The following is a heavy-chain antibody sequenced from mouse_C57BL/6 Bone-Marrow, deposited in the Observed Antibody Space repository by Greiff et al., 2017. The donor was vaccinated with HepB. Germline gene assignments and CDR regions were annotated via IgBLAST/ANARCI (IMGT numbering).Heavy chain of an antibody. CDR3: ARGYYDYDQAWVAY. CDR2: IHPNSGST. CDR1: GYTFTSYW. D-gene: IGHD2-4*01. J-gene: IGHJ3*01. Sequence: QVQLQQPGAELVKPGASVKLSCKASGYTFTSYWMHWVKQRPGQGLEWIGMIHPNSGSTNYNEKFKSKATLTVDKSSSTAYMQLSSLTSEDSAVYYCARGYYDYDQAWVAYWGQGTLVTVSA. V-gene: IGHV1-64*01.